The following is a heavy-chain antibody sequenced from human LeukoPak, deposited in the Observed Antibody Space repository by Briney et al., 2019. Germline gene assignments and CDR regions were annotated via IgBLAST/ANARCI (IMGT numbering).Heavy chain of an antibody. CDR1: GYTFTGYY. J-gene: IGHJ4*02. CDR3: ARYCSSTSCYLFDY. CDR2: INPNSGGT. D-gene: IGHD2-2*01. Sequence: ASVKVSCKASGYTFTGYYMHWVRQAPGQGLEWMGWINPNSGGTNYAQKFQGRVTMTRDTSISTAYMELSRLRSDDTAVYYCARYCSSTSCYLFDYWGQGTLVTVSS. V-gene: IGHV1-2*02.